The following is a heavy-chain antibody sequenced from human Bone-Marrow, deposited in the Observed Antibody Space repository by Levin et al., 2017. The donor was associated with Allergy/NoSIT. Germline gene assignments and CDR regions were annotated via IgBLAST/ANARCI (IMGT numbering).Heavy chain of an antibody. Sequence: ASVKVSCKASGYTFTNYPMNWVRQAPGQGLEWMGWIDTNTGNPTYAQGFTGRFVFSSDTSASTAYLQLNSLTADDTALYYCSRVAPAPGDGDYLVYLDPWGQGTLVTVPS. D-gene: IGHD4-17*01. CDR3: SRVAPAPGDGDYLVYLDP. J-gene: IGHJ5*02. V-gene: IGHV7-4-1*02. CDR1: GYTFTNYP. CDR2: IDTNTGNP.